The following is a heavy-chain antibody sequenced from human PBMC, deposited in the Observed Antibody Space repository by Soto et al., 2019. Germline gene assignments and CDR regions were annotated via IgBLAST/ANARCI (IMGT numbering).Heavy chain of an antibody. D-gene: IGHD3-22*01. Sequence: SETLSLTCTVSGGSISSSSYYWGWIRQPPGKGLEWIGSIYYSGSTYYNPSLKSRVTISVDTSKNQFSLKLSSVTAADTAVYYCATHSSGYYGRIDYWGQGTLVTVSS. CDR2: IYYSGST. CDR1: GGSISSSSYY. CDR3: ATHSSGYYGRIDY. V-gene: IGHV4-39*01. J-gene: IGHJ4*02.